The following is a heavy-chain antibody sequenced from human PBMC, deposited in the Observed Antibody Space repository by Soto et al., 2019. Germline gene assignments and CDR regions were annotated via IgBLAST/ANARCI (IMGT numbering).Heavy chain of an antibody. D-gene: IGHD6-6*01. CDR2: IYYSGST. V-gene: IGHV4-59*12. Sequence: SETLSLTCTVAGGSISSYYWSWIRQPPGKGLEWIGYIYYSGSTNYNPSLKSRVTISVDTSKNQFSLKLSSVTAADTAVYYCARDSRRQLRYYFDYWGQGTLVTVSS. CDR1: GGSISSYY. J-gene: IGHJ4*02. CDR3: ARDSRRQLRYYFDY.